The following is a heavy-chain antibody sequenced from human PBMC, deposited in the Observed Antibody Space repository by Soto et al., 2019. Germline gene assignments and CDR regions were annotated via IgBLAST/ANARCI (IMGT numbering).Heavy chain of an antibody. CDR2: ISGSGGST. V-gene: IGHV3-23*01. J-gene: IGHJ4*02. CDR3: AKDKGDIVVVPAAISGLLYFDY. CDR1: GFTFSSYA. D-gene: IGHD2-2*02. Sequence: GGSLRLSCAASGFTFSSYAMSWVRQAPGKGLEWVSAISGSGGSTYYADSVKGRFTISRDNSKNTLYLQMNSLRAEDTAVYYCAKDKGDIVVVPAAISGLLYFDYWGQGTLVTVSS.